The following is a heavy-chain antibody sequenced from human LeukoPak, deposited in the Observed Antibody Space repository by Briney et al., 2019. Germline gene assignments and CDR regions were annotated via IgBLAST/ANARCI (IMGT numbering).Heavy chain of an antibody. Sequence: SETLSLTCTVSGGSISSSSYYWGWIRQPPGKGLEWIGSIYYSGSTYYNPSLKSRVTISVDTSKNQFSLKLSSVTAADTAVYYCARSSRGYRLPYYFDYWGQGTLVTVSS. CDR2: IYYSGST. CDR3: ARSSRGYRLPYYFDY. J-gene: IGHJ4*02. CDR1: GGSISSSSYY. V-gene: IGHV4-39*01. D-gene: IGHD2-2*01.